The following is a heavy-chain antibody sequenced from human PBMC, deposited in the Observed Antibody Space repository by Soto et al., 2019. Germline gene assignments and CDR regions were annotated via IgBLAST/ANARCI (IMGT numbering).Heavy chain of an antibody. D-gene: IGHD3-10*01. CDR2: IYYSGST. V-gene: IGHV4-31*03. CDR3: ARIFYGSGTPFEDY. Sequence: KSSETLSLTCTVSGGSISSGGYYWSWIRQHPGKGLEWIGYIYYSGSTYYNPSLKSRVTISVDTSKNQFSLKLSSVTAADTAVYYCARIFYGSGTPFEDYWGQGTLVTVSS. CDR1: GGSISSGGYY. J-gene: IGHJ4*02.